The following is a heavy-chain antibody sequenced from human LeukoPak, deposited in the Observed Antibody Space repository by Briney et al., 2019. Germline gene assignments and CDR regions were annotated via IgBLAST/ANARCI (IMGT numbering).Heavy chain of an antibody. CDR1: GFTFSSYS. CDR3: ARDPSSSLVAPY. Sequence: GGSLRLSCAASGFTFSSYSMNWVRQAPGKGLEWVSSISSSSSYIYYADSVKGRFTISGDNAKNSLYLQMNSLRAEDTAVYYCARDPSSSLVAPYWGQGTLVTVSS. V-gene: IGHV3-21*01. J-gene: IGHJ4*02. CDR2: ISSSSSYI. D-gene: IGHD6-6*01.